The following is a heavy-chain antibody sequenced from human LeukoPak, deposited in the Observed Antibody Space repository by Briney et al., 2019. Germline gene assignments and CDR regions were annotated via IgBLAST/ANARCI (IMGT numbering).Heavy chain of an antibody. V-gene: IGHV3-9*01. D-gene: IGHD5-24*01. J-gene: IGHJ4*02. Sequence: PGRSLRLSCAASGFTFDDYAMHWVRQAPGKGLEWVSGISWNSGSIGYADSVKGRFTISRDNAKNSLYLQMNSLRAEDTASYYCAKDGDGYNPPYFDYWGQGTLVTVSS. CDR1: GFTFDDYA. CDR2: ISWNSGSI. CDR3: AKDGDGYNPPYFDY.